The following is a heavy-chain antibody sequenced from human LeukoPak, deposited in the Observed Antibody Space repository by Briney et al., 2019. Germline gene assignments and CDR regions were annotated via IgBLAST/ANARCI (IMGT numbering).Heavy chain of an antibody. CDR2: IYHSGST. V-gene: IGHV4-4*02. CDR3: ARHARGTRGDLDY. CDR1: GGSIYSSNW. J-gene: IGHJ4*02. Sequence: PSGTLSLTCAVSGGSIYSSNWWSWVRQPPGKGLEWIAEIYHSGSTNYNPSLKSRVTISVDTSKNQFFLKLSSVTAADTAVYYCARHARGTRGDLDYWGQGTLVTVSS. D-gene: IGHD3-16*01.